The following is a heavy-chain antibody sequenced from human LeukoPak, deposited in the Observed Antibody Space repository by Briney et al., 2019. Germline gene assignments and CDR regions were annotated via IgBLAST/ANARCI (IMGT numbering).Heavy chain of an antibody. J-gene: IGHJ4*02. CDR3: ARGLMVRGVFDY. CDR1: GGSFSGYY. V-gene: IGHV4-34*01. CDR2: INHSGST. Sequence: SETLSLTCAVYGGSFSGYYWSWIRQPPGKGLEWIGEINHSGSTNYNPSLKSRVTIPVDTSKNQFSLKLSSVTAADTAVYYCARGLMVRGVFDYWGQGTLVTVSS. D-gene: IGHD3-10*01.